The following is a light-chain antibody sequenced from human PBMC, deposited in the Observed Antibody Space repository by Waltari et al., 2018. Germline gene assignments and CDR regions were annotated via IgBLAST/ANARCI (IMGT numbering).Light chain of an antibody. J-gene: IGLJ1*01. CDR3: NSYTSSSTRV. V-gene: IGLV2-14*03. CDR2: DVS. CDR1: SSDIGTYDY. Sequence: QSALTQPASVSGSPGQSLTISCTVTSSDIGTYDYVSWYQQYPGEAPKRMIFDVSNRPSGVSHRFSGSKSGNTASLTISGLQAEDEADYYCNSYTSSSTRVFGTGTKVTVL.